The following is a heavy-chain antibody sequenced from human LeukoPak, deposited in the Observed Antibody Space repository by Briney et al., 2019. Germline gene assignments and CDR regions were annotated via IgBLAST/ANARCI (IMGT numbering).Heavy chain of an antibody. D-gene: IGHD4-17*01. Sequence: GGSLRLSCAASGFTFSSYTMNWVRQAPGKGLEWVSSISSSSSHIYYADSVKGRFTISRDNAKNSLYLQMNSLRAEDTAVYYCAKDGDYCDYPLGYWGQGTLVTVSS. CDR2: ISSSSSHI. CDR1: GFTFSSYT. V-gene: IGHV3-21*01. J-gene: IGHJ4*02. CDR3: AKDGDYCDYPLGY.